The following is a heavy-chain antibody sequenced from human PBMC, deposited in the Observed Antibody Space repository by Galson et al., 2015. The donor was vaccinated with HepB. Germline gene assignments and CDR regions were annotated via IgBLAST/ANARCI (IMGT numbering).Heavy chain of an antibody. J-gene: IGHJ5*02. Sequence: LSLTCAVYGGSFSGYYWSWIRQPPGKGLEWIGEINHSGSTNYNPSLKSRVTISVDTSKNQFSLKLSSVTAADTAVYYCARGGRVVVPAARRFDPWGQGTLVTVSS. CDR3: ARGGRVVVPAARRFDP. CDR1: GGSFSGYY. CDR2: INHSGST. V-gene: IGHV4-34*01. D-gene: IGHD2-2*01.